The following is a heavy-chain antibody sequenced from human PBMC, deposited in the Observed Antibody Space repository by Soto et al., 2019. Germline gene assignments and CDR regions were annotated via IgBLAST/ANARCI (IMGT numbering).Heavy chain of an antibody. CDR2: INHSGST. J-gene: IGHJ5*02. V-gene: IGHV4-34*01. CDR3: ASCSRIKLFGVTTKRWFDT. D-gene: IGHD3-3*01. CDR1: GGSFSGYY. Sequence: SETLSLTCAVYGGSFSGYYWSWIRQPPGKGLEWIGEINHSGSTNYNPSLKSRVTISVDTSKNQFSLKLSSVTAADTAVYYCASCSRIKLFGVTTKRWFDTWGQGALVTVSA.